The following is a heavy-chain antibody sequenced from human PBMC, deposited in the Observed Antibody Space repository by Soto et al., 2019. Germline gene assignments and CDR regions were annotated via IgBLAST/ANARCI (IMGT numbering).Heavy chain of an antibody. Sequence: GXSVKGSCKASGYTFTSYGISWGRQAPGQGLEWMGWISAYNGNTNYAQKLQGRVTMTTDTSTSTAYMELRSLRSDDTAVYYCARGDYDFWSGHNYYYYGMDVWGQGTTVTVSS. CDR3: ARGDYDFWSGHNYYYYGMDV. J-gene: IGHJ6*02. CDR1: GYTFTSYG. V-gene: IGHV1-18*01. D-gene: IGHD3-3*01. CDR2: ISAYNGNT.